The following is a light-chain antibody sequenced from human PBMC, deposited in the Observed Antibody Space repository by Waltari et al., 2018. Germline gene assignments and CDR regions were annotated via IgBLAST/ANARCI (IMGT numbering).Light chain of an antibody. Sequence: QSALTQPASVSGSPGQSITISCTGTSSDVGGYNYVSWYQQHPGKAPKLMIFDVSNRPSGVSSRFSGSKSGNTASLTISGLQAEDEADYYCSSYIGSSTLELFGGGTSLTVL. J-gene: IGLJ2*01. CDR1: SSDVGGYNY. CDR2: DVS. V-gene: IGLV2-14*03. CDR3: SSYIGSSTLEL.